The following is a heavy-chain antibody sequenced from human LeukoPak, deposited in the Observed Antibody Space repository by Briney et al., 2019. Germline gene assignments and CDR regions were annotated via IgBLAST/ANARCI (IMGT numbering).Heavy chain of an antibody. V-gene: IGHV1-8*03. CDR3: ARAPYLPGGYYYMDV. D-gene: IGHD2-2*02. Sequence: ASVKVSCKASGYTFTSYDINWVRQATGQGLEWMGWMNPNSGNTGYAQKFQGRVTITRNTSISTAYMELSSLRSEDTAVYYCARAPYLPGGYYYMDVWGKGTTVTVSS. J-gene: IGHJ6*03. CDR2: MNPNSGNT. CDR1: GYTFTSYD.